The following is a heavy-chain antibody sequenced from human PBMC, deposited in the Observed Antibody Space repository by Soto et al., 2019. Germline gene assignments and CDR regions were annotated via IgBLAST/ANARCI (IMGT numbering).Heavy chain of an antibody. Sequence: QVQLVQSGAEVKKPGASVKVSCKASGYTFTSYAMHWVRQAPGQRLEWMGWINAGNGNTKYSQKFQGRVTITRDTSASTAYMELISLRSEDTAVYYCARDLAVVVIFESWGQGTLVTVSS. J-gene: IGHJ4*02. V-gene: IGHV1-3*01. CDR2: INAGNGNT. CDR3: ARDLAVVVIFES. CDR1: GYTFTSYA. D-gene: IGHD2-21*01.